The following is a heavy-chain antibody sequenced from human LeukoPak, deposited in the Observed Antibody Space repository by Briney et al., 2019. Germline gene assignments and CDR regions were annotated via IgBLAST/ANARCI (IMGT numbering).Heavy chain of an antibody. J-gene: IGHJ4*02. CDR1: GGSISSYY. Sequence: SETLSLTCPVSGGSISSYYWSWIRQPPGKGLEWIGYIYYSGSTNYNPSLKSRVTMSVDTSKNQFSLKLSSVTAADTAVYYCARAGGEGYYDSSGKSSFDYWGQGTLVTVSS. CDR2: IYYSGST. CDR3: ARAGGEGYYDSSGKSSFDY. D-gene: IGHD3-22*01. V-gene: IGHV4-59*01.